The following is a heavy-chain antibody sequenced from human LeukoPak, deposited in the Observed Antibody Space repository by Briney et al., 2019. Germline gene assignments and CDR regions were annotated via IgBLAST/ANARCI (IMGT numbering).Heavy chain of an antibody. V-gene: IGHV3-7*03. CDR3: ATQALGYCSSTSCFQTH. Sequence: GGSLRLSCAASGFTFSNYWMIWVRQAPGKGLEWVASIKGDGSEKYYVDSVKGRLTISRDNSKNTLYLQMNSLRAEDTAVYYCATQALGYCSSTSCFQTHWGQGTLVTVSS. CDR1: GFTFSNYW. D-gene: IGHD2-2*01. CDR2: IKGDGSEK. J-gene: IGHJ4*02.